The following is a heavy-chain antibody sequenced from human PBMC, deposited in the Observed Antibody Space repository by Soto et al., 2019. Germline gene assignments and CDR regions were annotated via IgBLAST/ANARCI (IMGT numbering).Heavy chain of an antibody. J-gene: IGHJ4*02. V-gene: IGHV4-39*01. Sequence: QLQLQESGPGLVKPSETLSLTCTVSGGSISSSSYYWGWIRQPPGKGLEWIGSIYYSGSTYYNPSLKSRVTISVDTSKNQFSLKLSSVTAADTAVYYCARFPPYGPPNDDYWGQGTLVTVSS. CDR3: ARFPPYGPPNDDY. D-gene: IGHD1-1*01. CDR2: IYYSGST. CDR1: GGSISSSSYY.